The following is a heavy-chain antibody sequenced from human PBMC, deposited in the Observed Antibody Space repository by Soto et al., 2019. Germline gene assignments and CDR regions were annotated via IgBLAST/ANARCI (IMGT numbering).Heavy chain of an antibody. J-gene: IGHJ6*02. CDR3: ARDHRDTMVRGVMIYYYGMDV. Sequence: ASVKVSCKASGGTFSSYAISWVRQAPGQGLEWMGGIIPIFGTANYAQKFQGRVTITADESTSTAYMELSSLRSEDTAVYYCARDHRDTMVRGVMIYYYGMDVWGQGTTVTVSS. CDR1: GGTFSSYA. D-gene: IGHD3-10*01. V-gene: IGHV1-69*13. CDR2: IIPIFGTA.